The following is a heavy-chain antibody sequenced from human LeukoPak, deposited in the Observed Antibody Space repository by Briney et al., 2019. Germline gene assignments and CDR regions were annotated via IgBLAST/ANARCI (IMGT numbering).Heavy chain of an antibody. J-gene: IGHJ3*02. V-gene: IGHV3-7*01. CDR3: ARDRSSTGDKANAFDI. CDR1: RFTFSDYW. D-gene: IGHD7-27*01. CDR2: IKQDGSEE. Sequence: GGSLRLSCVASRFTFSDYWMSWVRQAPGKGLEWVANIKQDGSEEYYVDSVKGRFTISRDDANNSLYLQMNSLRAEDTAVFYCARDRSSTGDKANAFDIWGQGTMVTVSS.